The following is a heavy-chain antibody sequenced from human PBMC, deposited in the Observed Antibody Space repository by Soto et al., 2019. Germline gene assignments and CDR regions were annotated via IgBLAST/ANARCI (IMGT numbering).Heavy chain of an antibody. CDR2: SRKKVYSYTT. CDR3: AAAVAGTDYYGMDV. Sequence: EVQLVESGGGLVQPGGSLRLSCAASGFTFSDHYMDWVRQAPGKGLEWVGRSRKKVYSYTTEYAASVKGRFTVSRDESKNSLYLQMNSLKTDDTAVYYCAAAVAGTDYYGMDVWGQGTTVTVSS. CDR1: GFTFSDHY. J-gene: IGHJ6*02. V-gene: IGHV3-72*01. D-gene: IGHD6-19*01.